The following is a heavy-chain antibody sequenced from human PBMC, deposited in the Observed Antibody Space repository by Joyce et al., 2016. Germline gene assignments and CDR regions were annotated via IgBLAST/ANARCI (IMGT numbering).Heavy chain of an antibody. V-gene: IGHV1-3*04. CDR1: GYTFTTYA. Sequence: QVQLVQSGAEVKKSGASVKISCKASGYTFTTYAVHWVRQAPGQRPEWMGWIYTDNGKAKYSQNFQDRVTITRDTFASTTYMELSSLTYEDTAVYYCARAGLASDYWGQGTLVTVSS. CDR2: IYTDNGKA. D-gene: IGHD3-3*02. J-gene: IGHJ4*02. CDR3: ARAGLASDY.